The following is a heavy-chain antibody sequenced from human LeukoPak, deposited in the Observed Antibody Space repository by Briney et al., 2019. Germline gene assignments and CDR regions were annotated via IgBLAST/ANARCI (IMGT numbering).Heavy chain of an antibody. CDR3: ARDGGRDGYNYNWFDP. CDR2: ISSSSYI. Sequence: GGSLRLSCAASGFTFSSYSMNWVRQAPGKGLEWVSSISSSSYIYYADSVKGRFTISRDNAKNSLYLQMNSLRAEDTAVYYCARDGGRDGYNYNWFDPWGQGTLVTVSS. D-gene: IGHD5-24*01. CDR1: GFTFSSYS. V-gene: IGHV3-21*01. J-gene: IGHJ5*02.